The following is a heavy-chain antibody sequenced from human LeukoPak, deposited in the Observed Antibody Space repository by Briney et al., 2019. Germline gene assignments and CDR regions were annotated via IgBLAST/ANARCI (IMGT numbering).Heavy chain of an antibody. D-gene: IGHD3-22*01. CDR2: IYSSGTS. CDR3: ARHAQGFRYYDSSGYYDY. Sequence: SETLSLTCTVSGGSIRGYYWSWIRQTPGKGLEWIAYIYSSGTSNYNPSLKSRVTISVDTSKNQFSLKLNSVTAADTAVYYCARHAQGFRYYDSSGYYDYWGQGTLVTVSS. V-gene: IGHV4-59*08. J-gene: IGHJ4*02. CDR1: GGSIRGYY.